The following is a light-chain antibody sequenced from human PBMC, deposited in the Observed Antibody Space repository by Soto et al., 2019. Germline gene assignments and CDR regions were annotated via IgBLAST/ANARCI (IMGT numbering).Light chain of an antibody. CDR1: QSVASNY. J-gene: IGKJ2*01. CDR2: GAS. V-gene: IGKV3-20*01. Sequence: EIVLTQSPGTLSLSPGERATLSCRASQSVASNYLAWYQQKPGQTPRLLIYGASSRATDIPDRFSGSGSGTDFTLTISSLEPENFALYYCQQYGISPPYTCGQGTKLEIK. CDR3: QQYGISPPYT.